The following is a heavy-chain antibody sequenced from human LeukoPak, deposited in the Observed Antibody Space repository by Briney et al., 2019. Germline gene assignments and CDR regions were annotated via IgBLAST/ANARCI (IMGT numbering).Heavy chain of an antibody. CDR2: IYHSGSP. V-gene: IGHV4-30-2*01. Sequence: SETLSLTCAVSVGSISSGGYPWSWSRQPPGKGLEWIGYIYHSGSPYYNPSLKSRVTISVDRSKNQFSLKLSSVTAAGTAVYYCARGSVLYYFDYWGQGTLVTVSS. D-gene: IGHD3-3*01. CDR3: ARGSVLYYFDY. CDR1: VGSISSGGYP. J-gene: IGHJ4*02.